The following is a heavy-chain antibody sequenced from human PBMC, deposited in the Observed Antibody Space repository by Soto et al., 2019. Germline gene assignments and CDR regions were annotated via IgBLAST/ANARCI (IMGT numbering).Heavy chain of an antibody. J-gene: IGHJ4*02. CDR1: GGSVSKYSKY. D-gene: IGHD4-17*01. CDR3: ARDRYGDRYFDY. CDR2: IYYSGST. Sequence: WEALSLTCAVSGGSVSKYSKYWIWLRQPPGKGLEWIGYIYYSGSTNYNPSLKSRVTISVDTSKNQFSLKLSSVNAADTDVYYCARDRYGDRYFDYWGQGTLVTVSS. V-gene: IGHV4-61*01.